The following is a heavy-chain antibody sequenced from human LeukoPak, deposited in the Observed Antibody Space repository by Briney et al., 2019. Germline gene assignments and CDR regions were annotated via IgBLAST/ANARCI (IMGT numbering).Heavy chain of an antibody. J-gene: IGHJ3*02. CDR2: ISGGGGST. V-gene: IGHV3-23*01. D-gene: IGHD1-26*01. CDR1: GFTFSRYA. Sequence: GGSLRLSCAASGFTFSRYAMSWVRQAPGMGLEWVSGISGGGGSTYYADSVKGRLTISRDNSKNTLYLQMNSLRAEDTAVYYCAKGRQYSGSYDAFDIWGQGTMVTVSS. CDR3: AKGRQYSGSYDAFDI.